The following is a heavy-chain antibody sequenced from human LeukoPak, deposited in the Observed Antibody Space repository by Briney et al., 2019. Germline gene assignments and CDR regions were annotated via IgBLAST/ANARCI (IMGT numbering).Heavy chain of an antibody. V-gene: IGHV6-1*01. D-gene: IGHD4-17*01. Sequence: SQTLSLTCAISGDSVSSNSAAWNWIRQSPSRGLEWLGRTYYRSKWYSDYAVSVKSRITINPDTSKNQFSLQLNSVTPEDTAVYYCARETYVDYLSHWFDPWGPGTLVTVSS. J-gene: IGHJ5*02. CDR3: ARETYVDYLSHWFDP. CDR2: TYYRSKWYS. CDR1: GDSVSSNSAA.